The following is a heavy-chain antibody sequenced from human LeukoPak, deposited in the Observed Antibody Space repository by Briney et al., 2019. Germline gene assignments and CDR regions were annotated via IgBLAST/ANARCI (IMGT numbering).Heavy chain of an antibody. J-gene: IGHJ3*02. CDR1: GFTFSSYA. Sequence: PGGSLRLSCAASGFTFSSYAMRWVRQAPGKGLEWVSAISGSGVSTYYADSVKGRFTISRDNSKNTLYPQMNSLRAEDTAVYYCAKSATMVRGVNDAFDIWGQGTMVTVSS. V-gene: IGHV3-23*01. CDR3: AKSATMVRGVNDAFDI. CDR2: ISGSGVST. D-gene: IGHD3-10*01.